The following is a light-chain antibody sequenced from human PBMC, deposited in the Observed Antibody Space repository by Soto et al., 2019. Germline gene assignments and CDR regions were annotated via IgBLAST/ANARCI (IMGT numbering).Light chain of an antibody. Sequence: QSALTQPPSVSGAPGQRVTISCTGSSSNIGAVFDVHRYQQVPGTAPKLLIYENTKRPSGVPDRFSGSKSGTSASLAITGLQAEDEADYYCQSYDSGLSGWLFGGGIKLTVL. CDR1: SSNIGAVFD. CDR2: ENT. V-gene: IGLV1-40*01. CDR3: QSYDSGLSGWL. J-gene: IGLJ2*01.